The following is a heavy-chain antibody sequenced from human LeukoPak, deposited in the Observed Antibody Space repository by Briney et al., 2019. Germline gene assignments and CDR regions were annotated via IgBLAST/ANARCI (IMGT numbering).Heavy chain of an antibody. J-gene: IGHJ6*02. V-gene: IGHV1-46*01. CDR1: GYTFTSYY. CDR2: INPSGGST. D-gene: IGHD2-15*01. Sequence: ASVKVSCKASGYTFTSYYMHWVRQAPGQGLEWMGIINPSGGSTSYAQKFQGRVTMTRDTSTSTVYMELSSLRSEDTAVYYCARLPPPNPYCYYGMDVWGQGTTVTVSS. CDR3: ARLPPPNPYCYYGMDV.